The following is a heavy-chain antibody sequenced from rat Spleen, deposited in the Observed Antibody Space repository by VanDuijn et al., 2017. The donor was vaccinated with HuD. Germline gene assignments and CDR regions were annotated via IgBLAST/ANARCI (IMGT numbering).Heavy chain of an antibody. CDR2: ISYDGSRT. J-gene: IGHJ3*01. D-gene: IGHD1-2*01. V-gene: IGHV5-29*01. CDR1: GFTLSDHY. CDR3: TTRPYYSSLNWFPY. Sequence: EVQLVESDGGLVQPGRSLKLSCAASGFTLSDHYMAWVRQTPTKGLEWVATISYDGSRTYYRDSVKGRFTISRDNAKSTLYLQMDSLRSEDTATYYCTTRPYYSSLNWFPYWGQGTLVTVSS.